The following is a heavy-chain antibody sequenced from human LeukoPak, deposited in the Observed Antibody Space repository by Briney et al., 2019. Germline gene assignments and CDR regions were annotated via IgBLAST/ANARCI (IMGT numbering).Heavy chain of an antibody. CDR1: GGSFSGYF. Sequence: SETLSLTCGVSGGSFSGYFWSWIRQPPGKGLEWIGDINHSGSTNYNPSLNSRVTISVDTSRNQFSLNLSSVTAADTAVSASATAVYYCARGRGTAARLDAFDIWLQARMVTVCS. J-gene: IGHJ3*02. CDR2: INHSGST. V-gene: IGHV4-34*01. CDR3: ATAVYYCARGRGTAARLDAFDI. D-gene: IGHD6-6*01.